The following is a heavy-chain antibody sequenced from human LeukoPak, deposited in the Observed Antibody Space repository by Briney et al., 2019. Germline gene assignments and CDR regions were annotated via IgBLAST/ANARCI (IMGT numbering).Heavy chain of an antibody. Sequence: SETLSLTCTVSGGSISSSSYYWGWIRQPPGKGLGWIGSIYYSGSTYYNPSLKSRVTISVDTSKNQFSLKLSSVTAADTAVYYCARDFLQDAFDIWGQGTMVTVSS. CDR1: GGSISSSSYY. CDR3: ARDFLQDAFDI. J-gene: IGHJ3*02. V-gene: IGHV4-39*07. CDR2: IYYSGST.